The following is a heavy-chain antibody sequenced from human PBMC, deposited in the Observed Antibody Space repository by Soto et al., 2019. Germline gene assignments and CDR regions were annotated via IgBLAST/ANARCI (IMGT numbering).Heavy chain of an antibody. CDR1: CGSISSYY. D-gene: IGHD3-10*02. Sequence: PSETLSLTCIVSCGSISSYYWSWIRQPPGKGLEWIGYIYYSGSTNYNPSLKSRVTISVDTSKNQFSLKLSSVTAADTAVYYCARAVFGELLYNWFDPWGQGSLVTVS. J-gene: IGHJ5*02. CDR3: ARAVFGELLYNWFDP. V-gene: IGHV4-59*01. CDR2: IYYSGST.